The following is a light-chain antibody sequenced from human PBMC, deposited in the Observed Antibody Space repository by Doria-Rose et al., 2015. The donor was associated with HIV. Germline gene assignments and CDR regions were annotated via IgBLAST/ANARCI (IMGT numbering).Light chain of an antibody. CDR1: SSDVGGYKY. Sequence: QSVLTQPASVSGSPGQSITISCTGTSSDVGGYKYVSWYQHFPGKAPKLLIYDVNMRPSGVSNRFSGSKSGNTASLTISGVQAEDEADYYCGSYTSGTTVIFGGGTKLTVL. V-gene: IGLV2-14*03. CDR2: DVN. CDR3: GSYTSGTTVI. J-gene: IGLJ2*01.